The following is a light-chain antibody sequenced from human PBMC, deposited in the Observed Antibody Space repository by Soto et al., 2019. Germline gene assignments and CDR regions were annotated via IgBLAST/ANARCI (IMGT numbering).Light chain of an antibody. J-gene: IGLJ3*02. CDR1: SSNIGSNT. CDR3: AAWDDSLNGWV. CDR2: SNN. Sequence: QSVLTQPPSASGTLGQRVTISCSGSSSNIGSNTVNWYQQLPGTAPKLLIYSNNQRPSGVPDRFSGSKSGTSASLAISGLQSEDEADYYCAAWDDSLNGWVFGGGTKLNVL. V-gene: IGLV1-44*01.